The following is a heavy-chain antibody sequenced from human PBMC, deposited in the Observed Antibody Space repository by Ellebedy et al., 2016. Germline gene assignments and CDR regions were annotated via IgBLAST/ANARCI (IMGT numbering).Heavy chain of an antibody. CDR3: ARDKWECDAGICYGMDV. Sequence: GGSLRLXXEASGFRSSNFGMHWARQAPGKGLEWVAVISSDGSYTYHGDSVKGRFTISRDNSKNTLYLQMNSLRDEDTAVYYCARDKWECDAGICYGMDVWGQGTAITVSS. J-gene: IGHJ6*01. CDR1: GFRSSNFG. CDR2: ISSDGSYT. V-gene: IGHV3-30*03. D-gene: IGHD1-26*01.